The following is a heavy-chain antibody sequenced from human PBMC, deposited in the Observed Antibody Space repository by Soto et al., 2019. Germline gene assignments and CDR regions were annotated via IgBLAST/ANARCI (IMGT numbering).Heavy chain of an antibody. V-gene: IGHV3-30*04. CDR1: GLTSSNYF. Sequence: QVQLVESGGGVVQPGRSLRLSCVASGLTSSNYFMHWVRQAPGKGLEWVALISYDGSNNHYTDSVKGRFTISRDNSKNTLYLQMNSLRGEDTAVYFCARGDPYYGMDVWGQGTTVTVSS. CDR2: ISYDGSNN. J-gene: IGHJ6*02. CDR3: ARGDPYYGMDV.